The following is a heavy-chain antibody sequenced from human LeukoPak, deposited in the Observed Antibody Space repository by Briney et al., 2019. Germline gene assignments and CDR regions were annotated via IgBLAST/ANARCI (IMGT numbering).Heavy chain of an antibody. D-gene: IGHD6-19*01. CDR1: GGSISNYS. CDR2: ISYSGST. Sequence: SETLSLTCTVSGGSISNYSWSWIRQAPGKGLEWVGSISYSGSTNYNPSLKSRVTISVDTSKNQFSLKLSSVTAADTAVYYCARHDAGKWLPYFDYWGRGTLVTVSS. J-gene: IGHJ4*02. V-gene: IGHV4-59*08. CDR3: ARHDAGKWLPYFDY.